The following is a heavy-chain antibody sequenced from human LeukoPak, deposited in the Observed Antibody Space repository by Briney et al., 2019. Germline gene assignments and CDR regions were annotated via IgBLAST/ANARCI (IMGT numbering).Heavy chain of an antibody. CDR1: GDSVSSNSAD. CDR2: TYYGAKWYN. V-gene: IGHV6-1*01. D-gene: IGHD3-3*01. J-gene: IGHJ4*02. CDR3: ARGLRTYYDFWSGYYACGY. Sequence: SQTLSLTCAISGDSVSSNSADWNWIRQSPSRGLEWLGRTYYGAKWYNDYAVSVKSRITINPDTSKNQFDLPLNSVTPQDTAVYYCARGLRTYYDFWSGYYACGYWGQGTLVTVSS.